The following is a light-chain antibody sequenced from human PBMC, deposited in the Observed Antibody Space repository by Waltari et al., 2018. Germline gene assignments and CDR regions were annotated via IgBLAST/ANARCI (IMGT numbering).Light chain of an antibody. V-gene: IGKV1-33*01. Sequence: DIQLTQCPSSLSAAVGDRLTLTCQANQDITTSLSWCQQKPGKAPQLLIYDASSWQAGVPSRFSGTGSGTAFSFTITSLQPEDSATYYCQHYHSLPYTFGRGTKLQIK. CDR1: QDITTS. CDR3: QHYHSLPYT. CDR2: DAS. J-gene: IGKJ2*01.